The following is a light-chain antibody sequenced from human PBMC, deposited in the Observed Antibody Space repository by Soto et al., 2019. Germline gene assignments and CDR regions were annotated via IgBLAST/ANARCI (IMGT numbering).Light chain of an antibody. V-gene: IGKV3-15*01. Sequence: EIVLTHSPGTLSLSPGEGGTLSCSASQSVSSTLAWYQQKPGQAPRLLIHGAFTRATGIPARFSGSGSGTEFTLTISSLQSEDFAVYYCQQYNNWPWTFGQGTKVDIK. J-gene: IGKJ1*01. CDR3: QQYNNWPWT. CDR2: GAF. CDR1: QSVSST.